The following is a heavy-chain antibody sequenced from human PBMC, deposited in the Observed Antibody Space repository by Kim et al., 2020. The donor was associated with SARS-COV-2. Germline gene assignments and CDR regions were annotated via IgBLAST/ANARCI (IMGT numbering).Heavy chain of an antibody. Sequence: ASVKVSCKASGYTFTNNAISWVRQAPGQGLEWMGWINTDTGNPTYAQAFTRRFVFSLDTYVTTAYLQISSLEAEDTALYYCARVIWGTYRYTDYWGQGTL. CDR3: ARVIWGTYRYTDY. V-gene: IGHV7-4-1*02. CDR2: INTDTGNP. CDR1: GYTFTNNA. J-gene: IGHJ4*02. D-gene: IGHD3-16*02.